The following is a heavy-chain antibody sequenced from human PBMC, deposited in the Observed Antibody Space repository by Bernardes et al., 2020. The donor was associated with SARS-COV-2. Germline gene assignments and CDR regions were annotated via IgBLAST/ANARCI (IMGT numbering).Heavy chain of an antibody. D-gene: IGHD6-6*01. CDR1: GGSITSYY. Sequence: SETLSLTRTVSGGSITSYYWSWFRQPPGKGLEWIGYIYYSGSTNNYNPSLKSRLTISVATSKNQFSLKLTSVTAADTAVYYCARYSSSSQWFDPWGQGTLVTVSS. J-gene: IGHJ5*02. V-gene: IGHV4-59*01. CDR3: ARYSSSSQWFDP. CDR2: IYYSGSTN.